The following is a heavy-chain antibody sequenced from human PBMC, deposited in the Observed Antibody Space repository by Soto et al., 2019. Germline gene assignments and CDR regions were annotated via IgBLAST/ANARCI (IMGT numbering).Heavy chain of an antibody. CDR2: MNPNSGNT. CDR3: ARALNYYGSGSLSF. CDR1: GYTFTSYD. J-gene: IGHJ4*02. D-gene: IGHD3-10*01. V-gene: IGHV1-8*01. Sequence: ASVKVSCKASGYTFTSYDINWVRQATGQGLEWMGWMNPNSGNTGYAQKFQGRVTMTRNTSISKAYMELSSLRSEDTAVYYCARALNYYGSGSLSFWGQGTLVTVSS.